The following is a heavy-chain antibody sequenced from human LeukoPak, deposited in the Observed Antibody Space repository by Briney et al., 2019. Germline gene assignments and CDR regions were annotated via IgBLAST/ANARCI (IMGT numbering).Heavy chain of an antibody. J-gene: IGHJ3*02. CDR3: ARGGCGSCYRPSDAFDI. V-gene: IGHV1-69*13. D-gene: IGHD2-15*01. Sequence: SVKVSCKASVGTFSSYPISWVRQAPGQGLEWMGGIVPIFGTTNLPQKFQGRITIRADESTSTAYMDLSGLRSDDTAVYYCARGGCGSCYRPSDAFDIWGQGTMVIVSS. CDR2: IVPIFGTT. CDR1: VGTFSSYP.